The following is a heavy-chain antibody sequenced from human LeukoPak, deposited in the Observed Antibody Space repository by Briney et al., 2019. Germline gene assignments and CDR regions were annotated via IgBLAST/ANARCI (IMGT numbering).Heavy chain of an antibody. CDR3: ARDGYNPGY. D-gene: IGHD5-24*01. J-gene: IGHJ4*02. Sequence: GWSLRLSCAASGCTFSSYWMNWVHQAPGKGLVWVSRINSDGSSTSYADSVKGRFTISRDNAKNTLYLQMNSLRAEDTAVYYCARDGYNPGYWGQGTLVTVSS. CDR2: INSDGSST. V-gene: IGHV3-74*01. CDR1: GCTFSSYW.